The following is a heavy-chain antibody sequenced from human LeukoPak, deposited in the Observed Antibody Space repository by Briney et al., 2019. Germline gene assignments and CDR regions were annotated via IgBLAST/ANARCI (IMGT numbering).Heavy chain of an antibody. CDR1: GFTFSNHN. CDR2: ISGRGEAI. J-gene: IGHJ4*02. D-gene: IGHD2-15*01. Sequence: PGGSLRLSCAASGFTFSNHNMDWVRQAPGKGLEWISYISGRGEAIFYADSVQGRFTISRDNAKKSIYLQMNGLTAEDTAVYYCARTYGSGSLDYGGQGTLVTVSS. CDR3: ARTYGSGSLDY. V-gene: IGHV3-48*01.